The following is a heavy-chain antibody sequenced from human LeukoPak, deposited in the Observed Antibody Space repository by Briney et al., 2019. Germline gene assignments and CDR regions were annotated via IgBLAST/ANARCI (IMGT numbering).Heavy chain of an antibody. CDR3: ASGTIFGVVIPFDI. V-gene: IGHV4-39*01. D-gene: IGHD3-3*01. J-gene: IGHJ3*02. Sequence: PSETLPLTCTVSGGSISSSSYYWGWIRQPPGKGLEWIGSIYYSGSTYYNPSLKSRVTISVDTSKNQFSLKLSSVTAADTAVYYCASGTIFGVVIPFDIWGQGTMVTVSS. CDR2: IYYSGST. CDR1: GGSISSSSYY.